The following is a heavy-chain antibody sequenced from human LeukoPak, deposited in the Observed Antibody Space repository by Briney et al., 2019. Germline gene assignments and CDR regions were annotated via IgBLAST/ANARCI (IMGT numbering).Heavy chain of an antibody. D-gene: IGHD6-19*01. J-gene: IGHJ4*02. CDR3: ARSWVAGYGTVLDY. Sequence: GGSLKISCKGSGCSFTNYWIGWGRQMPRKSLEWMGIIYPGDSDTRYSPSFQGQVTISADKSISTAYLQWSSLKASDTAMYYCARSWVAGYGTVLDYWGQGTLVTVSS. CDR2: IYPGDSDT. CDR1: GCSFTNYW. V-gene: IGHV5-51*01.